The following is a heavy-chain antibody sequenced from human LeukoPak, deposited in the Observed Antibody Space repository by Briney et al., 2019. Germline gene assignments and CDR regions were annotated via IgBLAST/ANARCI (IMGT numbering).Heavy chain of an antibody. CDR2: IRSKAYGGTT. D-gene: IGHD2-21*02. Sequence: GGSLRLSCTASGFTFGDYAMSWVRQAPGKGLEWVGFIRSKAYGGTTEYAASVTGRFTISRDDSKSIAYLQMNSLKTEDTAVYYCTAGGYCGGDCYSYYYYMDVWGKGTTVTISS. CDR3: TAGGYCGGDCYSYYYYMDV. CDR1: GFTFGDYA. V-gene: IGHV3-49*04. J-gene: IGHJ6*03.